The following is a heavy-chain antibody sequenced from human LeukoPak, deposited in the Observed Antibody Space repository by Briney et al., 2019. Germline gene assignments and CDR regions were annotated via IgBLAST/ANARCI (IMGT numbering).Heavy chain of an antibody. CDR3: ARHLPPPTNGMDF. J-gene: IGHJ4*02. Sequence: SEILSLTCTVSSVSISGSDSYWGWIRQPPGKGLEWIASIYFTGSTYYNPSLRSRVTISVDTSKNQFSLKLSSLTAADTAVYYCARHLPPPTNGMDFWGQGTLVTVSS. V-gene: IGHV4-39*01. CDR1: SVSISGSDSY. D-gene: IGHD2-8*01. CDR2: IYFTGST.